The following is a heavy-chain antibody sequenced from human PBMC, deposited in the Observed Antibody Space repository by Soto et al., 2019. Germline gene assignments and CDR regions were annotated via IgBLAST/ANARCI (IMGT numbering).Heavy chain of an antibody. CDR1: GYSFTSYW. CDR2: IDPGDSDT. J-gene: IGHJ4*02. V-gene: IGHV5-51*03. CDR3: ALSRSPDY. D-gene: IGHD1-26*01. Sequence: EVQLVQSGAEVKKPGESLKISCKGSGYSFTSYWIAWMRQMPGKGLEWMGVIDPGDSDTRYSPSFQGQVTISADKSVSTAYLQWSSLKASDTAMDYCALSRSPDYWGQGTLVTVSS.